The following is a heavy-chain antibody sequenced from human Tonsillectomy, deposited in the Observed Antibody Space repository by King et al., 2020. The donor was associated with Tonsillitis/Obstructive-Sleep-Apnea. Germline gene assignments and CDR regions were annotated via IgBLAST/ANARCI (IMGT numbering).Heavy chain of an antibody. Sequence: LQLQESGPGLVKPSETLSLTCTVTGVSISSKNYNWGWIRQPPGKGLEWIGSVYYSGSTHYNPSLKSRGTISVDTSKNQVSLRLSSVTAADTAIYYCARILGSGSRLDYWGQGTLATVSS. V-gene: IGHV4-39*01. D-gene: IGHD3-22*01. CDR1: GVSISSKNYN. CDR3: ARILGSGSRLDY. J-gene: IGHJ4*02. CDR2: VYYSGST.